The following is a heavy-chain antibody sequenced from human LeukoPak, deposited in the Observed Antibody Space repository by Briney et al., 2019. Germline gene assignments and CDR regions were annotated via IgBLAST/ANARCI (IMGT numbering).Heavy chain of an antibody. Sequence: SETLSLTCTVSGGSISSYYWSWIRQPPGKGLEWIGRIYTSGNTNYNPSLKSRVTMSVDTSKNQFSLKLTSVTAADTAVYFCARLEYCSGGSCYGDYWGQGILVTVSS. D-gene: IGHD2-15*01. V-gene: IGHV4-4*07. CDR2: IYTSGNT. J-gene: IGHJ4*02. CDR3: ARLEYCSGGSCYGDY. CDR1: GGSISSYY.